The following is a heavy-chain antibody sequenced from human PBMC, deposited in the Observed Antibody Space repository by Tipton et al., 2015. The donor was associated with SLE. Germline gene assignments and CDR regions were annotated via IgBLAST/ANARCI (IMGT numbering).Heavy chain of an antibody. V-gene: IGHV4-34*01. CDR2: IHHGGST. CDR1: GGSFTTYY. CDR3: ARGQYKRDY. J-gene: IGHJ4*02. Sequence: TLSLTCAVYGGSFTTYYWTWIRQPPGKGLEWIGEIHHGGSTYYNPSRKSRVTLSVDTSKNQFSLNLRSVTAADTAVYYCARGQYKRDYWGQGTLVTVSS. D-gene: IGHD1-1*01.